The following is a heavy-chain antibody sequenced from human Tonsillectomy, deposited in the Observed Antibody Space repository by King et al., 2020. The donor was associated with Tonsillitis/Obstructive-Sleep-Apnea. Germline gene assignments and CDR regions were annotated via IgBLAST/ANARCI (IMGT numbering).Heavy chain of an antibody. V-gene: IGHV1-18*01. CDR1: GDSLTSYG. J-gene: IGHJ6*02. CDR3: ARDSKIFGLVTHYSYAMDV. CDR2: ISAYNGNT. Sequence: QLVQSGAEVKKPGASVKVSCEASGDSLTSYGINWVRQAPGQGLEWVGWISAYNGNTNYAQKFQGRVTMSTDTSTSTAYMELRSLRSDDTAVYYCARDSKIFGLVTHYSYAMDVWGQGTTVTVSS. D-gene: IGHD3/OR15-3a*01.